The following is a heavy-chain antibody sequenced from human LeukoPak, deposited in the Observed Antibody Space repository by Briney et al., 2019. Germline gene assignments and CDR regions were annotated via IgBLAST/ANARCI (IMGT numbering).Heavy chain of an antibody. CDR3: ARAPKMIVVINYLFDY. CDR1: GYTFTSYD. Sequence: GASVKVSCKASGYTFTSYDINWVRQATGQGLEGMGWMNPNSGNTGYAQKFQGRVTMTRNTSISTAYMELSSLRSEDTAVYYCARAPKMIVVINYLFDYWGQGTLVTVSS. CDR2: MNPNSGNT. V-gene: IGHV1-8*01. J-gene: IGHJ4*02. D-gene: IGHD3-22*01.